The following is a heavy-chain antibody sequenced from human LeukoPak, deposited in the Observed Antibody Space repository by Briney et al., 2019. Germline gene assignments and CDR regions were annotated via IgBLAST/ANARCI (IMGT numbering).Heavy chain of an antibody. V-gene: IGHV3-15*01. CDR1: GFTFSNAW. Sequence: GGSLRLSCAASGFTFSNAWMSWVRQAPGKGLEWVGRIKSKTDGGTTDYAAPVKGRFTISRDDSKNTLYLQMNSLKTEDTAVYYCTTESPYYYYMDVWGKGTTVTVSS. CDR2: IKSKTDGGTT. J-gene: IGHJ6*03. CDR3: TTESPYYYYMDV.